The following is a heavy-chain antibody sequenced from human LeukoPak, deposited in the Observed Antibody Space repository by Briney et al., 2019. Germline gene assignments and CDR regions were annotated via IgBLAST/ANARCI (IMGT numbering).Heavy chain of an antibody. CDR2: IYPGDSDT. Sequence: GESLKISCKASGYSFTDYWIAWVRQMPGKGLEWMGIIYPGDSDTRYSPSLQGQVTISADKYITTTYLQWSSLKASDTAMYYCARPMEVATITSLKLWGQGTLVTVSS. CDR1: GYSFTDYW. V-gene: IGHV5-51*01. J-gene: IGHJ4*02. D-gene: IGHD5-24*01. CDR3: ARPMEVATITSLKL.